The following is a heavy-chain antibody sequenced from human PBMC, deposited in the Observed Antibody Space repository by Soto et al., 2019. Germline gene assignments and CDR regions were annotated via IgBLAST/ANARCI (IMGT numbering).Heavy chain of an antibody. CDR2: ISPMFGAA. Sequence: QVQLVQSGAEMKKPGSSVKVSCQSSGGTFNTYAMNWVRQAPGQGPEWMGDISPMFGAANYAPKFQGRVTITADESTGTSYRQLSSLTSEDTALYFCAREVQVHTPAFAYWGQGTLVTVSS. D-gene: IGHD3-10*01. CDR1: GGTFNTYA. J-gene: IGHJ4*02. V-gene: IGHV1-69*19. CDR3: AREVQVHTPAFAY.